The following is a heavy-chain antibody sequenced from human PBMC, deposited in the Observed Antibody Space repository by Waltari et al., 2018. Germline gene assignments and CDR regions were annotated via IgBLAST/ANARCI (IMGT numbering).Heavy chain of an antibody. V-gene: IGHV3-48*01. CDR3: ASLQSGTTVADFDY. D-gene: IGHD1-1*01. CDR2: ISSSGNIK. J-gene: IGHJ4*02. Sequence: EVQLVASGGTLVQPGGSLRLSCVVSGFTFYTTHMNWMRQAPWKGLDWVSYISSSGNIKKYADSVKGRFTISRDDVEKTLYRQMRSLRVEDTAVYYCASLQSGTTVADFDYWGQGTLVVVSP. CDR1: GFTFYTTH.